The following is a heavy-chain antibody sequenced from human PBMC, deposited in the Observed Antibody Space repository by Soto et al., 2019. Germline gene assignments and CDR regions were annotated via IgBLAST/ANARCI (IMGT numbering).Heavy chain of an antibody. CDR2: IKQDGTET. V-gene: IGHV3-7*01. CDR3: ARPLGWRDAFDV. D-gene: IGHD6-19*01. J-gene: IGHJ3*01. CDR1: GFTFSSYW. Sequence: EVQLVESGGGVVQPGGSLRLSCAASGFTFSSYWMSWVRQAPGKGLEWVANIKQDGTETYYVDSVKGRFTISRDNAKSSVYLQMNSLRAEDTAVYYCARPLGWRDAFDVCGPGTMVTVSS.